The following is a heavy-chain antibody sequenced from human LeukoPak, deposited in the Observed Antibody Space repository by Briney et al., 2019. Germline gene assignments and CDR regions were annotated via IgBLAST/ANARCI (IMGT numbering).Heavy chain of an antibody. D-gene: IGHD3-22*01. V-gene: IGHV4-30-4*01. Sequence: SETLSLTCTVSGGSISSGDCYWSWIRQPSGKGLEWIGYFYYSGSTYYNPSLKSRVTISVDTSKNQFSLKLSSVTAADTAVYYCARPYYYDSRIDPWGQGTLVTVSS. J-gene: IGHJ5*02. CDR2: FYYSGST. CDR1: GGSISSGDCY. CDR3: ARPYYYDSRIDP.